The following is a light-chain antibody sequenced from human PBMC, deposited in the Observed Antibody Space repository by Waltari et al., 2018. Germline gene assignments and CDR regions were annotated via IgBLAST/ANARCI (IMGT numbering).Light chain of an antibody. J-gene: IGLJ3*02. V-gene: IGLV1-40*01. CDR1: SSNIGAGHD. Sequence: QSVLTQPPSMSGAPGQRVTISCTGSSSNIGAGHDVPWYQVFPGTAPKLLIYGTTTRPSGVPDRSSGSKSDTSASLAIGGLQAEDEADYYCQSFDIRLSGGVVFGGGTKVTVL. CDR3: QSFDIRLSGGVV. CDR2: GTT.